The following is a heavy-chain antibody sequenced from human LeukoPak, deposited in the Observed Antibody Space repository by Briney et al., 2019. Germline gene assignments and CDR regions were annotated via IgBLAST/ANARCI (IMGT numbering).Heavy chain of an antibody. D-gene: IGHD2-21*01. CDR3: ARTNQRYYYYYYGMDV. CDR1: GYTFTGYY. CDR2: ISAYNGNT. V-gene: IGHV1-18*04. Sequence: VASVKVSCKASGYTFTGYYMHWVRQAPGQGLEWMGWISAYNGNTNYAQKLQGRVTMTTDTSTSTAYMELRSLRSDDTAVYYCARTNQRYYYYYYGMDVWGQGTTVTVSS. J-gene: IGHJ6*02.